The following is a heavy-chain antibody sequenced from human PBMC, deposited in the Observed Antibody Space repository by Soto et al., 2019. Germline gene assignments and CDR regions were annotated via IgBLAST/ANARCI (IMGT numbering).Heavy chain of an antibody. CDR2: ISGSGGST. Sequence: GGSLRLSCAASGFTFSSYAMSWVRQAPGKGLEWVSAISGSGGSTYYADSVKGRFTISGDNSKNTLYLQMNSLRAEDTAVYYCAKWAYCSGGSCYGLDYWGQGTLVTVSS. D-gene: IGHD2-15*01. CDR1: GFTFSSYA. J-gene: IGHJ4*02. V-gene: IGHV3-23*01. CDR3: AKWAYCSGGSCYGLDY.